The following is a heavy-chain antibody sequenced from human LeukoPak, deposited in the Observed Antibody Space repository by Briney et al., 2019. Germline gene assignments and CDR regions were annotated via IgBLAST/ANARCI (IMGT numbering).Heavy chain of an antibody. J-gene: IGHJ5*02. Sequence: SETLSLTCAVYGGSFSGYYWSWIRQPPGKGLEWIGEINHSGSTNYNPSLKSRVTISVDTSKNQFSLELSSVTAADTAVYYCARGVPERGFDPWGQGTLVTVSS. CDR3: ARGVPERGFDP. V-gene: IGHV4-34*01. CDR2: INHSGST. CDR1: GGSFSGYY. D-gene: IGHD3-10*01.